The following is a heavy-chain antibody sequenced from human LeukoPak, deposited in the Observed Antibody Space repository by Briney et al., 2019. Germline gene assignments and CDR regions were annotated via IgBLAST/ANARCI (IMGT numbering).Heavy chain of an antibody. CDR3: ARAPITIFGVVIPPYGKDV. D-gene: IGHD3-3*01. Sequence: SETLSLTCAVYGGSFSGYYWSWLRQPPGKGLEWIGEINHSGSTNYNPSLKSRVTISVDTSKNQFSLKLSSVTAADTAVYYCARAPITIFGVVIPPYGKDVWGQGTTVTVSS. CDR1: GGSFSGYY. V-gene: IGHV4-34*01. J-gene: IGHJ6*02. CDR2: INHSGST.